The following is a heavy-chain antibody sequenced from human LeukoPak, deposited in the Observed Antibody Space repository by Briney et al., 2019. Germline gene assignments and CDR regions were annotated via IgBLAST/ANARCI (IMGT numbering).Heavy chain of an antibody. D-gene: IGHD1-26*01. V-gene: IGHV3-30*02. CDR2: IRYDGSNK. J-gene: IGHJ1*01. CDR3: AKVPGRYSGSRAEYFQH. Sequence: GGSLRLSCAASGFTFSSYGMHWVRQAPGKGLEWVAFIRYDGSNKYYADSVKGRFTISRDNSKNTLYLQMNSLRAEDTAVYYCAKVPGRYSGSRAEYFQHWGQGTLVTVSS. CDR1: GFTFSSYG.